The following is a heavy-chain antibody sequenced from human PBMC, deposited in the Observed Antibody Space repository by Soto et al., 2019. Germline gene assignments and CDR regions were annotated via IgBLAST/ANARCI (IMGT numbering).Heavy chain of an antibody. D-gene: IGHD4-17*01. Sequence: EVQLVESGGGLVNPGGSLRLSCAASGFTFSHAWMNWVRQAPGRGLEWVARFKSRGDGGTTDYAAPVKGRFTISRDDSENTLCLQMDSLKIEDTAVYFCTSDSPGVTTHYGFDYWGQGILVTVSS. CDR2: FKSRGDGGTT. J-gene: IGHJ4*02. CDR3: TSDSPGVTTHYGFDY. V-gene: IGHV3-15*07. CDR1: GFTFSHAW.